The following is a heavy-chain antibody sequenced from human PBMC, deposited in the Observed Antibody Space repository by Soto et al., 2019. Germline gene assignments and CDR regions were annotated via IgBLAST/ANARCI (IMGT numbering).Heavy chain of an antibody. Sequence: AVKVSCKASGGTFSSYAISWVRQAPGQGLEWMGGIIPIFGTANYAQKFQGRVTITADESTSTAYMELSSLRSEDTAVYYCARSGDIVVVPAATSLGFDPWGQGTLVTVSS. CDR1: GGTFSSYA. V-gene: IGHV1-69*13. CDR3: ARSGDIVVVPAATSLGFDP. CDR2: IIPIFGTA. D-gene: IGHD2-2*01. J-gene: IGHJ5*02.